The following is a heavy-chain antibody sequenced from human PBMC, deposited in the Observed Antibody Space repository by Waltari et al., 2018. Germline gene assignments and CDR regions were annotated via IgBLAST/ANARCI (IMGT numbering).Heavy chain of an antibody. D-gene: IGHD4-17*01. CDR2: IYPSGST. CDR1: GYSISSGYY. Sequence: QVQLQESGPGLVKPSETLSLTCAVSGYSISSGYYWGWIRQPPGKGLEWIGSIYPSGSTYYNPSLKSRVTISVDTSKNQFSLKLSSVTAADTAVYYCARRDYGDYPFDYWGQGTLVTVSS. CDR3: ARRDYGDYPFDY. V-gene: IGHV4-38-2*01. J-gene: IGHJ4*02.